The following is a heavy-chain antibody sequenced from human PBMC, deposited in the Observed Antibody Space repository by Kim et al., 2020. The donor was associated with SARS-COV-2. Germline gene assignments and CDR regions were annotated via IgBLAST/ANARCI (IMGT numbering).Heavy chain of an antibody. J-gene: IGHJ4*02. CDR2: YSGST. D-gene: IGHD5-12*01. V-gene: IGHV4-59*09. CDR3: ARGATYDY. Sequence: YSGSTNYNPSLKGRVTISVDTSKNQFSRKLSSVTAADTAVYYCARGATYDYWGQGTLVTVSS.